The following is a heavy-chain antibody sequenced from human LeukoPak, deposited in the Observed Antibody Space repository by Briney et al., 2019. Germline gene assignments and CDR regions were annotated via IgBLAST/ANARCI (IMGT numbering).Heavy chain of an antibody. CDR3: DSYYTVTSGY. V-gene: IGHV3-74*01. Sequence: GGSLRLSCAASGFTFSNYWMHWVRQAPGKGLVWVSRIKSDGSSISYADSVKGRFTISRDNTKNTLYLQMNSLRAEDMAVYYFDSYYTVTSGYWGQGTLVTVSS. D-gene: IGHD4-17*01. CDR2: IKSDGSSI. J-gene: IGHJ4*02. CDR1: GFTFSNYW.